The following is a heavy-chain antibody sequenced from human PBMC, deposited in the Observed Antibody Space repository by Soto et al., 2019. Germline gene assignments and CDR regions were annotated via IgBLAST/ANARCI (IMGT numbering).Heavy chain of an antibody. CDR2: ISSSGSTI. J-gene: IGHJ5*02. CDR3: VRQNGRVVAATENYFDP. Sequence: GGSLRLSCAASGFTFSDYYMSWIRQAPGKGLEWVSYISSSGSTIYYADSVKGRFTISRDNSKNTLYLEMNSLRVDDTAVYYCVRQNGRVVAATENYFDPWGQGALVTVS. V-gene: IGHV3-11*01. D-gene: IGHD2-15*01. CDR1: GFTFSDYY.